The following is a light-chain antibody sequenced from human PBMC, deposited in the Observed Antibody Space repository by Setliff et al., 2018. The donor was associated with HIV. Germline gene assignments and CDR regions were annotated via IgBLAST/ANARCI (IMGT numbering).Light chain of an antibody. J-gene: IGLJ1*01. Sequence: QSALTQPASVSGSPGQSITISCTGTSSDIGGYNYVSWYQQHPGKAPKLMIYDVSKRPSGVSNRFSGSKSGNTASLTISGLQAEDEAAYYCSSYTSSNTYVFATGTKVTVL. CDR3: SSYTSSNTYV. V-gene: IGLV2-14*01. CDR1: SSDIGGYNY. CDR2: DVS.